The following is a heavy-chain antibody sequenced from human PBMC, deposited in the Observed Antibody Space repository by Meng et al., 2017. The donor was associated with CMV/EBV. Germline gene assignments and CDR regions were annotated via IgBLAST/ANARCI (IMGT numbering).Heavy chain of an antibody. CDR1: GGSISSYY. Sequence: SETLSLTCTVSGGSISSYYWSWIRQPPGKGLEWIGYIYYSGSTNYNPSLKSRVTISVDTSKNQFSLKLSFVTAADTAVYYCARGTGIVGATGAFDIWGQGPMVTVSS. D-gene: IGHD1-26*01. CDR2: IYYSGST. CDR3: ARGTGIVGATGAFDI. J-gene: IGHJ3*02. V-gene: IGHV4-59*01.